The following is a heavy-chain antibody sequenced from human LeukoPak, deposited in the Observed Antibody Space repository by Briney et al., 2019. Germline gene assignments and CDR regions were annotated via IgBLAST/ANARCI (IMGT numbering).Heavy chain of an antibody. CDR2: MNTDGSRT. J-gene: IGHJ4*02. CDR3: ASDFTGRDVY. D-gene: IGHD2-8*02. Sequence: GGSLRLSCAASGFTFSRYWMHWVRQAPGKGLVWVSRMNTDGSRTDYADSVKGRFTISRDNAKNTLYLQMNSLGVEDTAVYSCASDFTGRDVYWGQGTLVTVSS. CDR1: GFTFSRYW. V-gene: IGHV3-74*01.